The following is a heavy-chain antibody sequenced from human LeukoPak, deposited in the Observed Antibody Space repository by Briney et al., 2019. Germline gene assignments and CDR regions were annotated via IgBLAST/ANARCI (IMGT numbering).Heavy chain of an antibody. J-gene: IGHJ4*02. V-gene: IGHV3-23*01. CDR1: GFTFSSYA. Sequence: GGSLRLSCAASGFTFSSYAMSWVRQAPGKGLEWVSVISGSGGSTYYADSVKGRFTISRDNSKNTLYLQMNSLRVEDTAVYYCAKDDVTSGSLYYFDYWGQGTLVNVSS. D-gene: IGHD1-26*01. CDR2: ISGSGGST. CDR3: AKDDVTSGSLYYFDY.